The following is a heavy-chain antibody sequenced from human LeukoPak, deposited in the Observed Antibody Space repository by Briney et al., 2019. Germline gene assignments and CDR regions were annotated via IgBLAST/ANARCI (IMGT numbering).Heavy chain of an antibody. CDR3: ASGPDYGDFNY. V-gene: IGHV3-74*01. J-gene: IGHJ4*02. CDR2: INSDGSTT. Sequence: PGGSLRLSCVASGSTFTSYWMHWVRQAPGKGLVWVSRINSDGSTTNYADSVKGRFTISRDNAKNTLYLQMNSLRGEDTAVYYCASGPDYGDFNYWGQGTLVTVSS. CDR1: GSTFTSYW. D-gene: IGHD4-17*01.